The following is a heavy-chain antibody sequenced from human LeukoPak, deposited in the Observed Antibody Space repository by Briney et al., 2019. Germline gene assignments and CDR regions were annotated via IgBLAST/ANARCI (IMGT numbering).Heavy chain of an antibody. CDR1: GGSISSGDYY. J-gene: IGHJ5*02. CDR2: IYYSGST. CDR3: ARVGVAAAVDWFDP. Sequence: SQTLSLTCTVSGGSISSGDYYWSCIRQPPGKGLECIGYIYYSGSTYYNPSLKSRVTISVDTSKHQFSLKLSSVTAADTAVYYCARVGVAAAVDWFDPWGQGTLVTVSS. D-gene: IGHD6-13*01. V-gene: IGHV4-30-4*08.